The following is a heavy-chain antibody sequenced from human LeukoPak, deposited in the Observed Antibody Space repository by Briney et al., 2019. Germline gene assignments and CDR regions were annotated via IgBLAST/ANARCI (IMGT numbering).Heavy chain of an antibody. CDR3: ARLPLYYYDSSGYSPGNYYYMDV. D-gene: IGHD3-22*01. Sequence: KPSETLSLTCAVYGGSFSGYYWSWIRQPPGKGLEWIGEINHSGSTNYNPSLKSRVTISVDTSKNQFSLKLSSVTAADTAVYYCARLPLYYYDSSGYSPGNYYYMDVWGKGTTVTVSS. CDR2: INHSGST. J-gene: IGHJ6*03. CDR1: GGSFSGYY. V-gene: IGHV4-34*01.